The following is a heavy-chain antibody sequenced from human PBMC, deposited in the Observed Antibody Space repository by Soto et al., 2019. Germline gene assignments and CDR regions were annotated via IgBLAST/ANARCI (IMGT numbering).Heavy chain of an antibody. D-gene: IGHD3-22*01. J-gene: IGHJ4*02. Sequence: PGGSLRLSCAASGFTFSSYSMNWVRQAPGKGLEWVSSISSSSSYIYYADSVKGRFTISRDNAKNSLYLQMNSLRAEDTAVYYCARGVYYYDSSGYHEYWGQGTLVTVS. CDR3: ARGVYYYDSSGYHEY. CDR1: GFTFSSYS. CDR2: ISSSSSYI. V-gene: IGHV3-21*01.